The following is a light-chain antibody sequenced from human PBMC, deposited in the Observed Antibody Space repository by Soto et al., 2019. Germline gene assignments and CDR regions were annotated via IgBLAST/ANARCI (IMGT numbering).Light chain of an antibody. Sequence: EIVMTQSPATLSVSPGERATLSCRASQSVSSDLAWYQQKPGRAPRLLIYGASIRATGVPARFSGSGSGTVFTLTISSLQSEDFAVYYCQHCNKGPPAFGQVTRLEIK. CDR3: QHCNKGPPA. CDR1: QSVSSD. CDR2: GAS. V-gene: IGKV3D-15*01. J-gene: IGKJ5*01.